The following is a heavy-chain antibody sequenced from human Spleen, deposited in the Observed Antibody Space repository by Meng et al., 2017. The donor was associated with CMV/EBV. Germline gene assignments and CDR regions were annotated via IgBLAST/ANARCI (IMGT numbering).Heavy chain of an antibody. CDR1: GGSFSGYY. J-gene: IGHJ4*02. D-gene: IGHD3-16*01. Sequence: GSLRLSCAVYGGSFSGYYWSWIRQPPGKGLEWIGEINHSGSTNYNPSLKSRVTISVDTSKNQFSLKLSSVTAADTAVYYCARVPENLWLDFWGQGTLVTVSS. CDR2: INHSGST. CDR3: ARVPENLWLDF. V-gene: IGHV4-34*01.